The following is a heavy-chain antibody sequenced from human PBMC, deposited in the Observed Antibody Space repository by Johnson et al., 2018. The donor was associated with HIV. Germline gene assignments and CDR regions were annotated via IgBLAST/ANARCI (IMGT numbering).Heavy chain of an antibody. CDR2: VSYDGSER. D-gene: IGHD3-10*01. Sequence: QVQLVESGGGLVKPGGSLRLSCAASGFSFSSYAMHWVRQAPGKGLEWVAVVSYDGSERYYGDSVTGRFTISRDNSKNTMYLEMNSLRSEDTAVYYCARGGLLWFGHPADWGQGTMVTVSS. CDR1: GFSFSSYA. J-gene: IGHJ3*01. V-gene: IGHV3-30*04. CDR3: ARGGLLWFGHPAD.